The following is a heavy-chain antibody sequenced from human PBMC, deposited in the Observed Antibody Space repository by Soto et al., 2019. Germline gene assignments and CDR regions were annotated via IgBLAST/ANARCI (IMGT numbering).Heavy chain of an antibody. J-gene: IGHJ4*02. CDR3: VRDQDSRGYSVFNH. Sequence: GVLRLSCAASGFTLNSFFMHWVRQAPGKGLMWVSRISNDGSSTTYADSVKGRFTISRDNAKNTVYLQMNSLRADDTAVYFCVRDQDSRGYSVFNHWGQGAQVTVSS. D-gene: IGHD3-22*01. CDR1: GFTLNSFF. CDR2: ISNDGSST. V-gene: IGHV3-74*01.